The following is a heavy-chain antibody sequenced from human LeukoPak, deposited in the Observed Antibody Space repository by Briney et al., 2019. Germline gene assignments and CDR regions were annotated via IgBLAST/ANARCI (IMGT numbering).Heavy chain of an antibody. CDR2: INTNTGNP. J-gene: IGHJ3*02. CDR1: GYTFTSYA. Sequence: GASVKVSCKASGYTFTSYAMNWVRQAPGQGLEWMGWINTNTGNPTYAQGFTGRFVFSLDTSVSTAHLQISSLKAEDTAVYYCASYSDILTRYLISRGAFDIWAQGTMVTVSS. V-gene: IGHV7-4-1*02. CDR3: ASYSDILTRYLISRGAFDI. D-gene: IGHD3-9*01.